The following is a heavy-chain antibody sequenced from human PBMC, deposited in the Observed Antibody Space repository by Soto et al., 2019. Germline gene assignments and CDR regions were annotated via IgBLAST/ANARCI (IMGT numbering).Heavy chain of an antibody. CDR1: GGTFSSYA. V-gene: IGHV1-69*13. D-gene: IGHD3-10*01. J-gene: IGHJ3*02. CDR3: ATEGYGSGSYGFAFHI. Sequence: SVKVSCKASGGTFSSYAISWVRQAPGQGLEWMGGIIPIFGTANYAQKFQGRVTITADESTSTAYMELSSLRSEDTAVYYCATEGYGSGSYGFAFHIWGQGTMVTVS. CDR2: IIPIFGTA.